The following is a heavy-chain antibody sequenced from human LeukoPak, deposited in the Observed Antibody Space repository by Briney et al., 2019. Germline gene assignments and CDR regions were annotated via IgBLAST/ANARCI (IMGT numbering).Heavy chain of an antibody. CDR3: ARESLTWLQSRTSWFDP. V-gene: IGHV4-39*07. Sequence: SETLSLTCTVSGGSISSSTYFWGWIRQPPGKGLEWIGTIYYSGSTYYNPSLKSRVTISVDSSKNQFSLRLTSVTAADTAVYYCARESLTWLQSRTSWFDPWGQGTLVTVSS. CDR2: IYYSGST. J-gene: IGHJ5*02. D-gene: IGHD5-24*01. CDR1: GGSISSSTYF.